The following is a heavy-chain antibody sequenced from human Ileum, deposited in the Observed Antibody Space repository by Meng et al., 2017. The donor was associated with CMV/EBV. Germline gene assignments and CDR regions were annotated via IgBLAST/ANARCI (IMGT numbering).Heavy chain of an antibody. CDR2: IIPLFGTT. CDR1: GDTFSYFG. Sequence: VPLVQSGAEVKKPGSSVKVSCQVSGDTFSYFGISWVRQAPGQGLEWMGGIIPLFGTTDYAPKLQGRVTITADESTRTAYMQLNSLRSEDTAVYYCARDSVPSDSSGWYYYFDYWGQGTLVTVSS. D-gene: IGHD6-19*01. CDR3: ARDSVPSDSSGWYYYFDY. J-gene: IGHJ4*02. V-gene: IGHV1-69*12.